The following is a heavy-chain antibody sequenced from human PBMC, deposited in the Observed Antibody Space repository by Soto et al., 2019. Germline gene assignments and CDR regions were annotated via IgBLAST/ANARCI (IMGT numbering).Heavy chain of an antibody. Sequence: SETLSLTCTVSGDSVSGYYWYWIRQPAGKGLEWIGRMYTSGITNYSSSLKSRVTMSVDTSKNQFSLKLTSVTAADTAVYYCARDDKGVSAAMLYWGQGTLVTVSS. J-gene: IGHJ4*02. CDR1: GDSVSGYY. CDR3: ARDDKGVSAAMLY. D-gene: IGHD2-2*01. CDR2: MYTSGIT. V-gene: IGHV4-4*07.